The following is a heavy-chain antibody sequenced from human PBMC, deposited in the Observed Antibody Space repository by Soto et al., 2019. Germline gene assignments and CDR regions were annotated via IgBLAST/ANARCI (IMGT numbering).Heavy chain of an antibody. V-gene: IGHV3-33*01. CDR3: ARDCRWFDP. CDR2: IGYDGSNK. J-gene: IGHJ5*02. Sequence: QVQLVESGGGVVQPGRSLRLSCAASGFTFSSYGRHWVRQAPGKGLEWVAVIGYDGSNKYYADSVKGRFTISRDNSKNTLYLQMNSLRAEDTAVYYCARDCRWFDPWGQGTLVTVSS. CDR1: GFTFSSYG.